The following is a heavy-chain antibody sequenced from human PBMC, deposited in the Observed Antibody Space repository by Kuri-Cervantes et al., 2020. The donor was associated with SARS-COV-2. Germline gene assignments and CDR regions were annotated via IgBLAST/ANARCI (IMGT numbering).Heavy chain of an antibody. CDR3: AREEHYYDSGNAFDI. D-gene: IGHD3-22*01. Sequence: LSLTCAVYGGSFSGYYWGWVRQAPGKGPEWVAFIRYDGSNKYYADSVRGRFTISRDNSKNTLYLQMNSLGAEDTAVYYCAREEHYYDSGNAFDIWGQGTMVTVSS. V-gene: IGHV3-33*08. CDR2: IRYDGSNK. CDR1: GGSFSGYY. J-gene: IGHJ3*02.